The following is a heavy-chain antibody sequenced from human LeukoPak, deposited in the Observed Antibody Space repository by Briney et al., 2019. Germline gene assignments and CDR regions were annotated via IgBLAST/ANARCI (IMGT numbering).Heavy chain of an antibody. J-gene: IGHJ4*02. Sequence: GESLRLSCAASGFNFSSYAMSWVRQAPGKGLEWVSSISGRRGSTYYADSVKGRFTISRDNSKNTLYLQMDSLRGDDTAVYYCARATEETRILVWGQGTLVTVSS. CDR2: ISGRRGST. D-gene: IGHD2-15*01. V-gene: IGHV3-23*01. CDR3: ARATEETRILV. CDR1: GFNFSSYA.